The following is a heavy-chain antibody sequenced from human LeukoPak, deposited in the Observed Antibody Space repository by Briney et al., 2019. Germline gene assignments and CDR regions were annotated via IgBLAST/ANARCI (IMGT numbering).Heavy chain of an antibody. Sequence: SETLSLTCTVSGGSISTYYWGWIRQPPGKGLEWIGSIYYSGSTYYNPSLKSRVTISVDTSKNQFSLKLSSVTAADTAVYYCAIWDSGSYYNDPWGWFDPWGQGTLVTVSS. CDR1: GGSISTYY. D-gene: IGHD3-10*01. J-gene: IGHJ5*02. CDR2: IYYSGST. CDR3: AIWDSGSYYNDPWGWFDP. V-gene: IGHV4-39*07.